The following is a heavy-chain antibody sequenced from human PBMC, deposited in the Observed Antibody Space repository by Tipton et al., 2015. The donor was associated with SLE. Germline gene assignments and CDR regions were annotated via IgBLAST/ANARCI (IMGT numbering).Heavy chain of an antibody. CDR3: ARGPGAARKGFDI. CDR2: MNPYSGTT. V-gene: IGHV1-8*01. Sequence: VQLVQSGAEVKKPGASARVSCKASGYTFITYDINWVRQATGQGLEWMGWMNPYSGTTGYAQKFQGRVTMTRNTSISTAYMELSSLRSEDTAVYYCARGPGAARKGFDIWGQGTMVTVSS. D-gene: IGHD6-6*01. CDR1: GYTFITYD. J-gene: IGHJ3*02.